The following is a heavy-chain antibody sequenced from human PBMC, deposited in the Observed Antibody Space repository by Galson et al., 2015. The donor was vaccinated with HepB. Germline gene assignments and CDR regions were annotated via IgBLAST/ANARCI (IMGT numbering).Heavy chain of an antibody. CDR2: ISAYNGNT. J-gene: IGHJ4*02. CDR3: ARVMTIDLAVAAYYFDY. V-gene: IGHV1-18*01. D-gene: IGHD6-19*01. CDR1: GYTFTSYG. Sequence: SVKVSCKASGYTFTSYGISWVRQAPGQGLEWMGWISAYNGNTNYAQKLQGRVTMTTDTSTSTAYMELRSLRSDDTAVYYCARVMTIDLAVAAYYFDYWGQGTLVTVSS.